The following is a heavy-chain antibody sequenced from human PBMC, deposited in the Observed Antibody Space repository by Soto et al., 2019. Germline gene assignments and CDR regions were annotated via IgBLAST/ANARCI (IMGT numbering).Heavy chain of an antibody. CDR3: ARDRGTGTTGYYYYGMDV. CDR1: GFTFSSYE. V-gene: IGHV3-48*03. CDR2: ISSSGSTI. J-gene: IGHJ6*02. D-gene: IGHD1-7*01. Sequence: VGSLRLSCAASGFTFSSYEMNWVRQAPGKGLEWVSYISSSGSTIYYADSVKGRFTISRDNAKNSLYLQMNSLRAEDTAVYYCARDRGTGTTGYYYYGMDVWGQGTTVTVSS.